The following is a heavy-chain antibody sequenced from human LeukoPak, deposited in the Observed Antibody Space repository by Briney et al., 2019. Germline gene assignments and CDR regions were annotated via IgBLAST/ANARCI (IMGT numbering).Heavy chain of an antibody. D-gene: IGHD3-22*01. CDR1: GLTVSSNY. V-gene: IGHV3-23*01. Sequence: GGSLRLSCAASGLTVSSNYMSWVRQSPGKGLEWVSANSGSGGTTNYADSVKGRLTISRDNSQNTLYLQMNSLRAEDTAVYYCAKRTPYSSGSYYFDYWGQGTLVTVSS. CDR3: AKRTPYSSGSYYFDY. J-gene: IGHJ4*02. CDR2: NSGSGGTT.